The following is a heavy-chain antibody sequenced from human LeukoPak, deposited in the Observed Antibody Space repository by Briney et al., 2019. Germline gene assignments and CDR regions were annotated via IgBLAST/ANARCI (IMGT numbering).Heavy chain of an antibody. CDR3: ASTMVRGVIHHLTTPFDY. CDR1: GFTFSSYG. D-gene: IGHD3-10*01. Sequence: GGSLRLSCAASGFTFSSYGMHWVRQAPGKGLEWVAFIRYDGSNKHYADSVKGRFTISRDNSKNTLYLQMNSLRAEDTAVYYCASTMVRGVIHHLTTPFDYWGQGTLVTVSS. V-gene: IGHV3-30*02. CDR2: IRYDGSNK. J-gene: IGHJ4*02.